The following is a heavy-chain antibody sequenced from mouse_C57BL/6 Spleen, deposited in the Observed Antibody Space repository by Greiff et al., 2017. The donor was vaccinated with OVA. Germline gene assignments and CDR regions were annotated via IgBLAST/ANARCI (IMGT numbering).Heavy chain of an antibody. V-gene: IGHV1-61*01. D-gene: IGHD4-1*01. CDR2: IYPSDGET. CDR3: ARSGVNWDPFDY. J-gene: IGHJ2*01. CDR1: GYTFTSSW. Sequence: QFQLHQSGAELVRPGSSVKLSCKASGYTFTSSWMDWVKQRPGQGLEWIGNIYPSDGETHSNQKFKDKATLTVDKSSSTAYMQLSSLTSEDSAVYYCARSGVNWDPFDYWGQGTTLTVAS.